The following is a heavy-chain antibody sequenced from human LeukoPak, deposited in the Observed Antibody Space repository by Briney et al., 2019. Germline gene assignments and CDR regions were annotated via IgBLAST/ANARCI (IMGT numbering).Heavy chain of an antibody. J-gene: IGHJ3*02. V-gene: IGHV3-74*01. CDR3: ARARGDILTEIDAFDI. CDR1: GFTFTNYW. Sequence: GGSLRLSCAASGFTFTNYWMHWVRQAPGKGLVWVSRIDSDGSGTSYADSVKGRFTISRDNAKNSLYLQMNSLRAEDTAVYYCARARGDILTEIDAFDIWGQGTMVTVSS. CDR2: IDSDGSGT. D-gene: IGHD3-9*01.